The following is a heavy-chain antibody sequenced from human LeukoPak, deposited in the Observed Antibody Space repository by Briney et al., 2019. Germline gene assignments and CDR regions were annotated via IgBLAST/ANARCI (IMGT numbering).Heavy chain of an antibody. CDR2: VSWNSGSI. Sequence: GGSLRLSCAASGFTFDDYAMHWVRQAPGRGLEWVSGVSWNSGSIGYADSVKGRFTISRDNAKNSLYLQMNSLRAEDTALYYCARGLYDPGAFDIWGQGTMVTVSS. D-gene: IGHD5/OR15-5a*01. J-gene: IGHJ3*02. CDR3: ARGLYDPGAFDI. V-gene: IGHV3-9*01. CDR1: GFTFDDYA.